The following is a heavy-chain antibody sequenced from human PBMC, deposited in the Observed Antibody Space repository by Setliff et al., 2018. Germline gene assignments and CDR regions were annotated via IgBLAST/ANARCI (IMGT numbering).Heavy chain of an antibody. D-gene: IGHD3-10*01. CDR3: ARHKSNGSGSYPSLYMDV. Sequence: ASETLSLTCRVSGGSISSGNYYWGLIRQPPGKGLEWVATIYYSGSTYSNPSLKSRLITSVDAPDNQFSVKLSSVTAADTAVYYCARHKSNGSGSYPSLYMDVWGKGIMVTVSS. CDR2: IYYSGST. J-gene: IGHJ6*03. V-gene: IGHV4-39*01. CDR1: GGSISSGNYY.